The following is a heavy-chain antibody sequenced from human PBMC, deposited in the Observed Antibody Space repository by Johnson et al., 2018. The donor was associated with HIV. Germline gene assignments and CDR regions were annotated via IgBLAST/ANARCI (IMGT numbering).Heavy chain of an antibody. CDR1: GFTFSSYA. CDR2: IYSGGST. CDR3: ARGSYGYGDAFDI. Sequence: VQLVESGGGLVQPWGSLRLSCAASGFTFSSYAMSWVRQAPGKGLEWVSLIYSGGSTYYADSVKGRFTISRDNSKNTLFLQMNSLRAEDTAVYYCARGSYGYGDAFDIWGQGTMVSVSS. J-gene: IGHJ3*02. D-gene: IGHD5-18*01. V-gene: IGHV3-66*02.